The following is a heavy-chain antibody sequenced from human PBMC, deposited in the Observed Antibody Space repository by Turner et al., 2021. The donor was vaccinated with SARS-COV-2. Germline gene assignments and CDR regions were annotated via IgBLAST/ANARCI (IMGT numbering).Heavy chain of an antibody. V-gene: IGHV3-66*01. Sequence: EVQLVESGGGLVQPGGSLRLSCAASGFASSTYYMHWVRQVPGKGLEWVSVIYSGGSTFYADSVKGRFTISRDNSKNTLYLQMNSLRAEDTAVYYCARDLGGLRFDYWGQGTLVTVSS. J-gene: IGHJ4*02. CDR3: ARDLGGLRFDY. D-gene: IGHD2-15*01. CDR1: GFASSTYY. CDR2: IYSGGST.